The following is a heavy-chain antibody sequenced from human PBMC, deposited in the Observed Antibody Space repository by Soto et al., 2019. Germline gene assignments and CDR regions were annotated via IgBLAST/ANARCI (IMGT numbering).Heavy chain of an antibody. V-gene: IGHV4-31*03. CDR1: GGSISSGGYY. Sequence: SETLSLTCTVSGGSISSGGYYWSWIRQHPGKGLEWIGYIYYSGSTYYNPSLKSRVTISVDTSKNQFSLKLSSVTAADTAVYYCARGGRRSPGMDVWGQGTTVTVS. CDR2: IYYSGST. CDR3: ARGGRRSPGMDV. J-gene: IGHJ6*02.